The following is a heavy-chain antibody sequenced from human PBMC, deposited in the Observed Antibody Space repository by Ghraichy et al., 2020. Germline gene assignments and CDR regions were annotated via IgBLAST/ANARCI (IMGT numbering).Heavy chain of an antibody. CDR3: VKAMRASVTTTRIFDY. CDR1: GFTFSSYA. CDR2: ISSNGGST. Sequence: GGSLRLSCSASGFTFSSYAMHWVRQAPGKGLEHVSTISSNGGSTSYADPVKGRFTISRDNSKNTLYLQMSSLRAEDTAVYYCVKAMRASVTTTRIFDYGGQGALVTVSS. D-gene: IGHD4-17*01. V-gene: IGHV3-64D*06. J-gene: IGHJ4*02.